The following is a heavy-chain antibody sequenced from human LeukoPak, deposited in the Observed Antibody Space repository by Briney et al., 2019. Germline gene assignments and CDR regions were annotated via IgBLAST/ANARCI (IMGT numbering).Heavy chain of an antibody. D-gene: IGHD3-9*01. V-gene: IGHV3-30-3*01. CDR3: ARDRAYSDILTGYYGYYYYYAMDV. J-gene: IGHJ6*02. CDR2: ISYDGNNK. Sequence: GGSLRLSCAASGFTFSSYAMHWVRQAPGKGLEWVAVISYDGNNKYYADSAKGRFTISRDKSKNTLYLQMNSLRAEDTAVYHCARDRAYSDILTGYYGYYYYYAMDVWGQGTTVTVSS. CDR1: GFTFSSYA.